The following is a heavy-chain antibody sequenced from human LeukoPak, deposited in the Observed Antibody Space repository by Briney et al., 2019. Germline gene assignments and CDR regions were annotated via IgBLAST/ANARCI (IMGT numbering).Heavy chain of an antibody. CDR1: GFSLSGSW. V-gene: IGHV3-74*01. Sequence: GGSLRLSCEASGFSLSGSWMHWVRQAPRKGLVWVSRISSDGRITSYAGSVKGRFTISRDNAKNMLYLQMNSLRVEDTAVYHCARSDWFDPWGQGTLVTVSS. J-gene: IGHJ5*02. D-gene: IGHD2-15*01. CDR3: ARSDWFDP. CDR2: ISSDGRIT.